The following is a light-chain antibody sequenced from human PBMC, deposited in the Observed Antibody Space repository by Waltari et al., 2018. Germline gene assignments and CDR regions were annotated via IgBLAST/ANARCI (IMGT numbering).Light chain of an antibody. V-gene: IGKV1-8*01. CDR2: AAS. CDR1: QGISSY. Sequence: AIRVTQSPSSLSASTGDRVTITCRASQGISSYLAWYQQKPGKAPKLLIYAASTLQSGVPSRVSGSGSGTEFTLTISCLQSDDFATYYCQQYYSYPRTFGQGTKVEIK. CDR3: QQYYSYPRT. J-gene: IGKJ1*01.